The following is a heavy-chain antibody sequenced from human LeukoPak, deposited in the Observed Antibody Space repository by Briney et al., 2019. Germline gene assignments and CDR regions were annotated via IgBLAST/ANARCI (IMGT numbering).Heavy chain of an antibody. D-gene: IGHD3-9*01. CDR3: AKDISVYYDILTGSNFDY. CDR1: GFTFDDYA. J-gene: IGHJ4*02. CDR2: ISWNSGSI. V-gene: IGHV3-9*01. Sequence: PGRSLRLSCAASGFTFDDYAMRWVRHAPGKGLEWVSGISWNSGSIGYADSVKGRFTISRDNAKNSLYLQMNSLRAEDTALYYCAKDISVYYDILTGSNFDYWGQGTLVTVSS.